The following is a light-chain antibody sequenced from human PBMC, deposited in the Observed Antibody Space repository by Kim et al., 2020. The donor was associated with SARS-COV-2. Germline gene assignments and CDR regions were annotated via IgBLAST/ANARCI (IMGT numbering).Light chain of an antibody. CDR3: ATWDSSLNGDVI. J-gene: IGLJ2*01. Sequence: KVTMPCSGSSSNIGKNYVSWYKQFPGTAPKLLVYDNNKRPSGIPDRISGSKSGTSATLGITGLQTGDEADYYCATWDSSLNGDVIFGGGTQLTVL. V-gene: IGLV1-51*01. CDR1: SSNIGKNY. CDR2: DNN.